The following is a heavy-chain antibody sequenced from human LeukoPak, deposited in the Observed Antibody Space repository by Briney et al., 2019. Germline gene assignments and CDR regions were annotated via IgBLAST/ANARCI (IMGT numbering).Heavy chain of an antibody. CDR3: ARGRPDYDSSGYYDDY. J-gene: IGHJ4*02. Sequence: SVKVSCKASGGIFSRYAISWVRQVPGQGLEWMGGLVPIFGTPNYAQKFQGRVTITTDESTDESTGTAYMELSGLKSEDTAVYYCARGRPDYDSSGYYDDYWGQGTLVTVSS. CDR2: LVPIFGTP. D-gene: IGHD3-22*01. CDR1: GGIFSRYA. V-gene: IGHV1-69*05.